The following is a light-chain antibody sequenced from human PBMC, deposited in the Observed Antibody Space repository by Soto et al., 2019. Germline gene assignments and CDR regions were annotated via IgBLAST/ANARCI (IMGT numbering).Light chain of an antibody. CDR2: AAS. CDR1: QNIEMY. V-gene: IGKV1-6*01. J-gene: IGKJ1*01. CDR3: LQDFNYTWT. Sequence: IHMTQSPSSLSASVGDTVTITCRASQNIEMYLNWYQQKPGKAPKXXIYAASSLQSGVPSRFSGSGSSTDSTLTISSLQPEDFATDYCLQDFNYTWTFGQGTKVDIK.